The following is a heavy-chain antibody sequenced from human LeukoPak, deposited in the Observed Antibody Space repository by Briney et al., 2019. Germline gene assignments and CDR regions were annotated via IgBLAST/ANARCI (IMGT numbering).Heavy chain of an antibody. CDR3: ARVLFYSSGNKSNRVDY. CDR2: ISGSGDST. V-gene: IGHV3-23*01. J-gene: IGHJ4*02. CDR1: GFTFSNYG. D-gene: IGHD6-19*01. Sequence: PGGSLRLSCAASGFTFSNYGMSWVRQAPGKGLEWVSGISGSGDSTFYADSVKGRFTISRDNSKNTRYLQMNSLRAEDTAVYYCARVLFYSSGNKSNRVDYWGQGTLVTVSS.